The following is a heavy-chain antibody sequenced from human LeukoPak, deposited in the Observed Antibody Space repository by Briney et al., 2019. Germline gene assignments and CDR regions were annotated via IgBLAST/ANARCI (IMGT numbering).Heavy chain of an antibody. V-gene: IGHV1-2*02. CDR3: ARDLEMATISSATV. CDR2: INPNSGGT. Sequence: GASVKVSCKASRYTFTGYYMHWVRQAPGQGLEWMGWINPNSGGTNYAQKFQGRVTMTRDTSISTAYMELSRLRSDDTAVYYCARDLEMATISSATVWGQGTLVTVSS. D-gene: IGHD5-24*01. CDR1: RYTFTGYY. J-gene: IGHJ4*02.